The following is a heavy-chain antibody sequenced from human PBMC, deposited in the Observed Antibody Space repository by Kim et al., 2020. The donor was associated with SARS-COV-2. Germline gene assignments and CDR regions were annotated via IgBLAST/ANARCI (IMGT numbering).Heavy chain of an antibody. CDR2: ILRSGNT. CDR3: QGHGSSSS. CDR1: GVTLSTNA. V-gene: IGHV3-23*01. J-gene: IGHJ1*01. D-gene: IGHD3-22*01. Sequence: GGSLRLSCAASGVTLSTNAMTWVRQAPGKGLEWVSSILRSGNTYYADSVKGRFPISRDNPKNTLLLQMNSLRADDTAIYYCQGHGSSSSWGQGTLVTVHS.